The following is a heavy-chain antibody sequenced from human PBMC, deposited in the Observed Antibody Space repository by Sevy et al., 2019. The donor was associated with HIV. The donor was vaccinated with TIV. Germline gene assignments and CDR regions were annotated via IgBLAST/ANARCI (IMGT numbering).Heavy chain of an antibody. J-gene: IGHJ6*02. CDR2: ISGSGRYT. D-gene: IGHD2-15*01. Sequence: GGSLRLSCAASGFTFSVYWMSWVRQAPGKGLEWVSSISGSGRYTYYADSVEGRFTISRDNSKNTLYVQMNSLRAEDTAVYYCAKGFCSGGTCPRDYYYYGMDVWGQGTTVTVSS. CDR1: GFTFSVYW. V-gene: IGHV3-23*01. CDR3: AKGFCSGGTCPRDYYYYGMDV.